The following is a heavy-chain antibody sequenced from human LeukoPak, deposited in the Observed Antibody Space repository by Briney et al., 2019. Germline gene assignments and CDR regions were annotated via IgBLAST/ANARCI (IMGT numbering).Heavy chain of an antibody. CDR3: ARDSNRLTYYDFWSGYPRRRWFDP. CDR1: GYTFTSYD. D-gene: IGHD3-3*01. J-gene: IGHJ5*02. Sequence: ASVKVSCKASGYTFTSYDINWVRQATGQGPEWMGWMNPNSGNTGYAQKFQGRVTMTRNTSISTAYMELSSLRSEDTAVYYCARDSNRLTYYDFWSGYPRRRWFDPWGQGTLVTVSS. CDR2: MNPNSGNT. V-gene: IGHV1-8*01.